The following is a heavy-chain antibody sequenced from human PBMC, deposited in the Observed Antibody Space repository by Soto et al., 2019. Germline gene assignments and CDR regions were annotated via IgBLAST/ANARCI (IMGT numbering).Heavy chain of an antibody. CDR1: GFTVSSYA. Sequence: PAGSPRLCCAASGFTVSSYAMHWVRQAPGKGLEWVAVISYDGSNKYYADSVKGRFTISRDNSENTLYLQMNSLGAEDTAVYYCARGQYSSSWYYYGMDVWGQGTTVTVSS. CDR3: ARGQYSSSWYYYGMDV. CDR2: ISYDGSNK. D-gene: IGHD6-13*01. V-gene: IGHV3-30-3*01. J-gene: IGHJ6*02.